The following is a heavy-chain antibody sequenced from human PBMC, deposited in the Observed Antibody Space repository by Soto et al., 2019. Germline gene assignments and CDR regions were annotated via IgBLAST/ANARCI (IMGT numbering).Heavy chain of an antibody. D-gene: IGHD2-2*01. CDR3: ARSQGSSTSLEIYYYYYYGMDV. CDR1: GGTFSSYA. CDR2: IIPISDTT. V-gene: IGHV1-69*01. J-gene: IGHJ6*02. Sequence: QVQLVQSGAEVKKPGSSVKVSCKASGGTFSSYAISWVRQAPGQGLEWMGGIIPISDTTNYAQKFQARVTITADESTSTAYMELSSLRSEDTAVYYCARSQGSSTSLEIYYYYYYGMDVWGQVTTVTVSS.